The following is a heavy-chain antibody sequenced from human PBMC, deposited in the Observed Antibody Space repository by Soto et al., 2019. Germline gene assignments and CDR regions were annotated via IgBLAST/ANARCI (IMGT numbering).Heavy chain of an antibody. CDR1: GFTFSSYA. CDR3: ARSSGQQLWFNFDY. Sequence: PGGSLRLSCAASGFTFSSYAMHWVRQAPGKGLEWVAVISYDGSNKYYADSVKGRFTISRDNSKNTLYLQMNSLRAEDTAVYYCARSSGQQLWFNFDYWGQGTLVTVSS. J-gene: IGHJ4*02. V-gene: IGHV3-30-3*01. D-gene: IGHD5-18*01. CDR2: ISYDGSNK.